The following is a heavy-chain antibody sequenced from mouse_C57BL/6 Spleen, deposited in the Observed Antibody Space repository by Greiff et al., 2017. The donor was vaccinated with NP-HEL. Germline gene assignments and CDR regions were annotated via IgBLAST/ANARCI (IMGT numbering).Heavy chain of an antibody. CDR1: GFTFTDYY. CDR3: ARGSRYYGSSTYYFDY. CDR2: ITYDGSST. V-gene: IGHV5-16*01. J-gene: IGHJ2*01. Sequence: EVQLLQPEAGLVQPGTSMKLSCTASGFTFTDYYMAWVRQVPEQGLEWVANITYDGSSTYYLASLKSRFIISRDNAKNILYLQMSSLKSEDTATYYCARGSRYYGSSTYYFDYWGQGTTLTVSS. D-gene: IGHD1-1*01.